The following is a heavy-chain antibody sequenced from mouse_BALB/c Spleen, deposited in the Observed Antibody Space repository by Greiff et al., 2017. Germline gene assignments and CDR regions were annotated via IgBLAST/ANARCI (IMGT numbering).Heavy chain of an antibody. V-gene: IGHV1S137*01. CDR1: GYTFTDYA. CDR3: ASGYDYDNGFAY. J-gene: IGHJ3*01. Sequence: VQRVESGAELVRPGVSVKISCKGSGYTFTDYAMHWVKQSHAKSLEWIGVISTYYGDASYNQKFKGKATMTVDKSSSTAYMELARLTSEDSAIYYCASGYDYDNGFAYWGQGTLVTVSA. CDR2: ISTYYGDA. D-gene: IGHD2-4*01.